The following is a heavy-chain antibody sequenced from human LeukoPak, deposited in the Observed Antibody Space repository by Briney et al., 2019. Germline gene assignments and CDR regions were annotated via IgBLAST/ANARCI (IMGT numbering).Heavy chain of an antibody. CDR3: ARRGYDSSGYYPYYFDY. J-gene: IGHJ4*02. D-gene: IGHD3-22*01. V-gene: IGHV4-61*02. Sequence: SETLSLTCTVSGGSISSGSYFWSWIRQPAGKGLEWIGRIYTSGSTNYNPSLKSRVTISVDTSKNQFSLKLSSVTAADTAVYYCARRGYDSSGYYPYYFDYWGQGTLVTVSS. CDR2: IYTSGST. CDR1: GGSISSGSYF.